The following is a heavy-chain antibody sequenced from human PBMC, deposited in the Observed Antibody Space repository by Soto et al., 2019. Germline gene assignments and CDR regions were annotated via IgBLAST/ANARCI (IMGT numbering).Heavy chain of an antibody. CDR2: TYHSGNP. J-gene: IGHJ5*02. Sequence: SETLSLTCTVSGGSISSYYWSWIRQPPGKGLEWIGHTYHSGNPYYNPSLKSRVTISVDTSKNQFSLKLSSVTAADTAVYYCARERPDGSRLDPWGQGTQVTVSS. V-gene: IGHV4-59*12. CDR3: ARERPDGSRLDP. CDR1: GGSISSYY. D-gene: IGHD6-13*01.